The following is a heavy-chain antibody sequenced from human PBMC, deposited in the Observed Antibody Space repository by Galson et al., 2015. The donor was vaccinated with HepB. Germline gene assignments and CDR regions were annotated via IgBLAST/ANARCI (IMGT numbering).Heavy chain of an antibody. CDR1: GFTFSTYS. D-gene: IGHD3/OR15-3a*01. CDR2: ISSSSTYI. J-gene: IGHJ3*02. Sequence: SLRLSCAASGFTFSTYSINWVRQAPGKGLEWVSFISSSSTYIYYADSVKGRITISRDDAKNSLYLQMNSLRAEDTAVYYCARDAVWTGGTYGAFDIWGQGTMVTVSS. CDR3: ARDAVWTGGTYGAFDI. V-gene: IGHV3-21*01.